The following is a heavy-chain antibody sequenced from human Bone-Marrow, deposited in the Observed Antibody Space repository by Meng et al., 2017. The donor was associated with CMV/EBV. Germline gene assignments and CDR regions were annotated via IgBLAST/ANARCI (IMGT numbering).Heavy chain of an antibody. CDR2: INPNSGGT. J-gene: IGHJ6*02. CDR3: ARPLAAAGNYGMDV. CDR1: GYTFTGYY. Sequence: ASVKVSCKASGYTFTGYYMHWVRQAPGQGLEWMGWINPNSGGTNYAQKFQGRVTMTRDTSISTAYLQWSSLKASDTAMYYCARPLAAAGNYGMDVWGQGTTVTFSS. D-gene: IGHD6-13*01. V-gene: IGHV1-2*02.